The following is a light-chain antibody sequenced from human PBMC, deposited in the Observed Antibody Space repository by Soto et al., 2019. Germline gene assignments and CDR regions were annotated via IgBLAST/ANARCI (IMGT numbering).Light chain of an antibody. Sequence: IVLTHSPATLSFSPGERATLSFRASQSVSSYLAWYQQKPGQAPRLLIYDASNRATGIPARFSGSGSGTDFTLTISSLEPEDFAVYYCQQRSNWPPWTFGQGTKVDI. CDR1: QSVSSY. J-gene: IGKJ1*01. CDR2: DAS. CDR3: QQRSNWPPWT. V-gene: IGKV3-11*01.